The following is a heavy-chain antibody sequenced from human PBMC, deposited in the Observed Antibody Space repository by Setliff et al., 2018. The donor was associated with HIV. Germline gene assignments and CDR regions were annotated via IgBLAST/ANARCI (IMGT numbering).Heavy chain of an antibody. J-gene: IGHJ4*02. V-gene: IGHV4-61*09. Sequence: NPSETLSLTCTVSGGSLDSGSYHWSWIRQPAGKGLEWFGHISTSGTTYYNPSLKSRLTISVDTSKNQFSLKLSSVTAADTAVYYCARRTLITGYDYWGQGTLVTVSS. CDR1: GGSLDSGSYH. CDR3: ARRTLITGYDY. D-gene: IGHD3-16*01. CDR2: ISTSGTT.